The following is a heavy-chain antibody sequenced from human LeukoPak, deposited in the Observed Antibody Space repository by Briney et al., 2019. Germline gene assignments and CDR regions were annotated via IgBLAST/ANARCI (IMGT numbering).Heavy chain of an antibody. CDR1: GVTFRIYT. Sequence: GGSLRLSCAASGVTFRIYTIHWVRQAPGKGVEWVALISPDGSGKFYADSVTGRLTIAGDNTNKTVYLQLNSLRAADTAVYYCASSPYYYSGAYYEVWGQGTLVTVSS. V-gene: IGHV3-30-3*01. CDR3: ASSPYYYSGAYYEV. J-gene: IGHJ4*02. D-gene: IGHD3-22*01. CDR2: ISPDGSGK.